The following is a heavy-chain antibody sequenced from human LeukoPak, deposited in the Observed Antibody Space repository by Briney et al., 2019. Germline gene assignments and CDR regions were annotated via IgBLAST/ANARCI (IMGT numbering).Heavy chain of an antibody. CDR1: GYTFTGYY. D-gene: IGHD1-7*01. CDR3: ARDQTKRYYFDY. J-gene: IGHJ4*02. CDR2: INPNSGGT. Sequence: ASVKVSCKASGYTFTGYYMHWVRQAPGQGLERMGWINPNSGGTNYAQKFQGRVTMTRDTSISTAYTELSRLRSDDTAVYYCARDQTKRYYFDYWGQGTLVTVSS. V-gene: IGHV1-2*02.